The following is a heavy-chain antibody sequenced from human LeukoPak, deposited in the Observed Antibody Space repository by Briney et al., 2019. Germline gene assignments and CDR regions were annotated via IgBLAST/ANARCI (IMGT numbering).Heavy chain of an antibody. CDR3: ASYGSGSYRFDP. J-gene: IGHJ5*02. Sequence: PSQTLSLTCTVSGGSISNGDYYWSWIRQPPGKGLEWIGYIYYSGSTYYNPSLKSRVTISVDTSKNQFSLKLNSVTAADTAVYYCASYGSGSYRFDPWGQGTLVTVSS. D-gene: IGHD3-10*01. CDR1: GGSISNGDYY. V-gene: IGHV4-30-4*01. CDR2: IYYSGST.